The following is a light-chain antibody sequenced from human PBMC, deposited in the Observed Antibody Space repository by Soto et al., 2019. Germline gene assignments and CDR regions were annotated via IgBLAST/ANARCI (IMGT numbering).Light chain of an antibody. CDR1: QSISGN. V-gene: IGKV3-15*01. Sequence: EVVMTQSPATVSVSPGESATLSCRASQSISGNLGWYQQKPGQAPSLLIYGASTIPTGVPARFSGSGSGTEFTLTISSLQSEDSAIYYCHQYNNWPLTFGGGTKVEI. CDR3: HQYNNWPLT. J-gene: IGKJ4*01. CDR2: GAS.